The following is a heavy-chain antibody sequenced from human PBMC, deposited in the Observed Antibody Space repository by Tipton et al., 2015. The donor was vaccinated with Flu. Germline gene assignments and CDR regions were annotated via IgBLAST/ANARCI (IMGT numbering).Heavy chain of an antibody. J-gene: IGHJ5*02. V-gene: IGHV3-53*01. CDR1: GFTVSSNY. CDR2: IYSDGST. CDR3: ARGQGANP. Sequence: GSLRLSCAASGFTVSSNYMSWVRQAPGKGLEWVPVIYSDGSTYYIDSVKGRFTISRDNSKNMLSLEMNSLRAEDTAVYYCARGQGANPWGQGTLVTVSS.